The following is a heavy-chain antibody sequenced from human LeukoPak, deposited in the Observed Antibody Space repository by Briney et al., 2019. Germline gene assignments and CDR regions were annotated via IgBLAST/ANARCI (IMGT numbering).Heavy chain of an antibody. CDR1: GFTFDDYG. V-gene: IGHV3-20*04. CDR3: ARAYGDYRIAYWYFNL. D-gene: IGHD4-17*01. CDR2: INWNGGST. J-gene: IGHJ2*01. Sequence: GGSLRLSCAASGFTFDDYGMSWVRQAPGKGLEWVSDINWNGGSTDYAGSVKGRFTISRDNAKNSLYLQMNSLRAEGTAFYYCARAYGDYRIAYWYFNLWGRGTLVTVSS.